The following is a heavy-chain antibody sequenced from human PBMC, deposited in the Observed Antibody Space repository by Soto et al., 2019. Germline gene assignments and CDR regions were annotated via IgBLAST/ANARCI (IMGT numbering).Heavy chain of an antibody. CDR3: ASERSSGWYVDY. CDR1: GCTFTSYD. V-gene: IGHV1-8*01. D-gene: IGHD6-19*01. J-gene: IGHJ4*02. Sequence: QVQLVQSGAEVKKPGASVKVSCKASGCTFTSYDINWVRQATGQGLEWMGWMNPNSGNTGYAQKFQGRVTMTRNTSIRTAYMELSSLSSEDTAVYYCASERSSGWYVDYWGQGTVVTVSS. CDR2: MNPNSGNT.